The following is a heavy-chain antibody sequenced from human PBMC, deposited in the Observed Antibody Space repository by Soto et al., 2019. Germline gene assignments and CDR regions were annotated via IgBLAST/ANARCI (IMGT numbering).Heavy chain of an antibody. CDR2: IKSKTDGGTT. Sequence: PGGSLRLSCAASGFTFSNAWINWVRQAPGKGLEWVGRIKSKTDGGTTDFAAPVKGRFAISRDDSKDMVYLQMNSLKTEYTGIYYCTTDSYSTIILVRFAYWGHGTLVTVSS. D-gene: IGHD6-13*01. CDR3: TTDSYSTIILVRFAY. J-gene: IGHJ4*01. V-gene: IGHV3-15*07. CDR1: GFTFSNAW.